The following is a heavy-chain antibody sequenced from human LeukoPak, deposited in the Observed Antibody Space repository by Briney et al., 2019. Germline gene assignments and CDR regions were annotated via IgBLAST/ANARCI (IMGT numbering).Heavy chain of an antibody. CDR2: IYSGGST. D-gene: IGHD2-2*01. J-gene: IGHJ5*02. CDR3: AKSPKDVVVPAASNWFDP. CDR1: GFTVSSNY. V-gene: IGHV3-66*01. Sequence: PGGSLRLSCAASGFTVSSNYMSWVRQAPGKGLEWVSVIYSGGSTYYADSVKGRFTISRDNSKNTLYLQMNSLRAEDTAVYYCAKSPKDVVVPAASNWFDPWGQGTLVTVSS.